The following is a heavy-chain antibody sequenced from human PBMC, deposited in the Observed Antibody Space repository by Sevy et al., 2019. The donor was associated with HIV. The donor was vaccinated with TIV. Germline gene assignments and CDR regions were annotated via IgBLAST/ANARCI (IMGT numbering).Heavy chain of an antibody. V-gene: IGHV3-30*04. CDR3: ARDLRVDLDY. CDR1: GFTFSSYA. Sequence: GGSLRLSCAASGFTFSSYAFHWVRQAPGKGLEWVAVISFDGRKKDYANSVKGRFTISNDNSKNTLHLRMSRLRGDDTAGYYCARDLRVDLDYWGQGTLVTVSS. CDR2: ISFDGRKK. J-gene: IGHJ4*02.